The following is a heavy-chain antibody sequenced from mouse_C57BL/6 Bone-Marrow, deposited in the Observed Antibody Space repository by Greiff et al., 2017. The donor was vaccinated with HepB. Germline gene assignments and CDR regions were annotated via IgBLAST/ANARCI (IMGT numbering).Heavy chain of an antibody. CDR2: IDPSDSYT. CDR3: ARGSSYVWYFDV. D-gene: IGHD1-1*01. J-gene: IGHJ1*03. CDR1: GYTFTSYW. Sequence: VQLQQPGAELVMPGASVKLSCKASGYTFTSYWMHWVKQRPGQGLEWIGEIDPSDSYTNYNQKFKGKSTLTVDKSSSTAYMQLSSLTSEDSAVYYCARGSSYVWYFDVWGTVTTVTVSS. V-gene: IGHV1-69*01.